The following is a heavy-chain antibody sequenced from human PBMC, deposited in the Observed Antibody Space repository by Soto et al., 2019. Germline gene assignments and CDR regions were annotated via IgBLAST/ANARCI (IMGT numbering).Heavy chain of an antibody. CDR2: ISSSTGYT. Sequence: GGSLRLSCAASGFTFSDYYMSWIRQAPGKGLEWVSYISSSTGYTNYADSVKGRFTISRDNSKNTLYLQMNSLRAEDTAVYFCAKLLGSGIYFPHGYWGQGTLVTVSS. V-gene: IGHV3-11*03. D-gene: IGHD3-10*01. CDR1: GFTFSDYY. J-gene: IGHJ4*02. CDR3: AKLLGSGIYFPHGY.